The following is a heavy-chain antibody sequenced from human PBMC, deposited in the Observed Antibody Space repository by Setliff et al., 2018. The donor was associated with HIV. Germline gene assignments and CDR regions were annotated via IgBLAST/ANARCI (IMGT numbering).Heavy chain of an antibody. J-gene: IGHJ4*02. CDR1: GFTFSNYN. D-gene: IGHD5-12*01. CDR3: ASVRRDGYNFSYFDY. Sequence: GESLKISCAASGFTFSNYNMNWVRQAPGKGLEWVSSITGSGSYIYYADSVKGRFTISRDNSKNTLYLQMNSLRAEDTAVYYCASVRRDGYNFSYFDYWGQGTLVTVPQ. CDR2: ITGSGSYI. V-gene: IGHV3-21*04.